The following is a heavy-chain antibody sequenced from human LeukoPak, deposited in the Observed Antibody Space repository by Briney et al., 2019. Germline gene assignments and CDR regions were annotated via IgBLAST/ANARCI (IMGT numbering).Heavy chain of an antibody. Sequence: PSETLSLTCTVSGASTSSGLYYWNWFRQPAGKGLEYIGRIYNSGSTNYNPSLKSRVTISVDTSKNQFSLKLSSVTAADTAVYYCARDRIVATIGRGNWFDPWGQGTLVTVSS. D-gene: IGHD5-12*01. CDR3: ARDRIVATIGRGNWFDP. J-gene: IGHJ5*02. CDR2: IYNSGST. CDR1: GASTSSGLYY. V-gene: IGHV4-61*02.